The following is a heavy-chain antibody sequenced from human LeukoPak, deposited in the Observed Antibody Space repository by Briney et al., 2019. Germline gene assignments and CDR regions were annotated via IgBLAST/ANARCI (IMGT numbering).Heavy chain of an antibody. Sequence: GGSLRLSCAPSGFTFSSYAMGWVRQAPGKGLEWVSSISGSGGSTYYADSVKGRFTISRDNSKNTLYLQMNSLRAEDTAVYYCAKFPVNVGTAMAPLVNFDYWGQGTLVTVSS. CDR1: GFTFSSYA. J-gene: IGHJ4*02. CDR2: ISGSGGST. CDR3: AKFPVNVGTAMAPLVNFDY. V-gene: IGHV3-23*01. D-gene: IGHD5-18*01.